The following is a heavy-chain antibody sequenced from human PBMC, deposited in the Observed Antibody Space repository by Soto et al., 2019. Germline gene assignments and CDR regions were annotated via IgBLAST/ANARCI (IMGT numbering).Heavy chain of an antibody. D-gene: IGHD2-2*01. CDR2: INHSGST. CDR3: ARRYIVVVPAAPTFDY. J-gene: IGHJ4*02. Sequence: SETLSLTCAVYGGSFSGYYWSWIRQPPGKGLEWIGEINHSGSTNYNPSLKSRVTISVDTSKNQFSLKLSSVTAADTAVYYCARRYIVVVPAAPTFDYWGQGTLVTVSS. CDR1: GGSFSGYY. V-gene: IGHV4-34*01.